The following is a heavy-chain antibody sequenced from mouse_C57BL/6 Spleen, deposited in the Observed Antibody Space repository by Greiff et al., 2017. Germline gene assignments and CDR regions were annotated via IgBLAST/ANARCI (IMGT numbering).Heavy chain of an antibody. Sequence: EVQLVESGPGLVKPSQSLSLTCPVTGYSIPSGYYWNWLRQFPGNKLEWMVYLSYDCSNNYKPSLTNRISITLVTSKNQFFLKLNAVTTKDTATYYCARDPPYYYGRSYPLFASWGQCTTRPVSS. CDR3: ARDPPYYYGRSYPLFAS. D-gene: IGHD1-1*01. V-gene: IGHV3-6*01. CDR1: GYSIPSGYY. J-gene: IGHJ2*01. CDR2: LSYDCSN.